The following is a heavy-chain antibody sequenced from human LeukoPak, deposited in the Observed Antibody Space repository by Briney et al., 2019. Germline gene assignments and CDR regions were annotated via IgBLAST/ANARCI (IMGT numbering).Heavy chain of an antibody. J-gene: IGHJ4*02. CDR1: GFTVSSNY. CDR3: ARDLGYCSSTSCPPHY. CDR2: IYRGGST. Sequence: PGGCLRQCCGASGFTVSSNYMSWVRQAPGKGLEWVSGIYRGGSTYYAESVKGRFTISRDNSKNTLYLQMSSLRAEDKGVYYCARDLGYCSSTSCPPHYWGQGTLVTVSS. V-gene: IGHV3-66*01. D-gene: IGHD2-2*01.